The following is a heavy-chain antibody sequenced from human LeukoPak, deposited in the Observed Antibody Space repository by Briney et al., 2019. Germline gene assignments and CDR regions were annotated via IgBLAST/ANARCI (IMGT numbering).Heavy chain of an antibody. CDR1: GGSISSYY. D-gene: IGHD3-16*01. CDR3: ARPGNDYVWGSPYYFDY. Sequence: SETLSLTCTVSGGSISSYYWGWIRQPPWKGLEWIGSIYYSGSTYYNPSLKSRVTISVDTSKNQFSLKLSSVTAADTAVYYCARPGNDYVWGSPYYFDYWGQGTLVTVSS. V-gene: IGHV4-39*01. J-gene: IGHJ4*02. CDR2: IYYSGST.